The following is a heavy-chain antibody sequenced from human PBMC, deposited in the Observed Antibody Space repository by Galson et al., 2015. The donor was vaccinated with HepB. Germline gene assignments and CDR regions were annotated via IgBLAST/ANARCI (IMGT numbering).Heavy chain of an antibody. CDR3: ARHVMYSSVWYVLFFDY. J-gene: IGHJ4*02. CDR2: IHYSGST. V-gene: IGHV4-39*01. Sequence: LSLTCTVSGGSISSSSYYWGWIRQPPGKGLEWIGSIHYSGSTYYDPSLKSRVTISVDTSKNQFSLKLSSVTAADTAVYYCARHVMYSSVWYVLFFDYWGQGTLGTVSS. CDR1: GGSISSSSYY. D-gene: IGHD6-19*01.